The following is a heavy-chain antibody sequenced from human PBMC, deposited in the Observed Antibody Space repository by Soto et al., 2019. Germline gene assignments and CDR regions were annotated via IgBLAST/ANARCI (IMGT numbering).Heavy chain of an antibody. CDR1: GFTFGTYE. D-gene: IGHD6-6*01. J-gene: IGHJ6*02. CDR2: ISRSGSTI. Sequence: EVQLVESGGGLVQPGGSLRLSCAASGFTFGTYEMNWVRQAPGKGLEWVSYISRSGSTIYYADSVKGRFNISRDNAKNSLYLQLNSLRAEDTAVYYCARDPSLSSSSYLSYYYGMDVWGQGTTVTVSS. V-gene: IGHV3-48*03. CDR3: ARDPSLSSSSYLSYYYGMDV.